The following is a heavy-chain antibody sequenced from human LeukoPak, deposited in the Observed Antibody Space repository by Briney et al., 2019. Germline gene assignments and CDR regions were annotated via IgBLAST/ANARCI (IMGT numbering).Heavy chain of an antibody. V-gene: IGHV4-39*07. D-gene: IGHD1-1*01. CDR2: IYYSGST. CDR3: ARSYIRTGWFDP. J-gene: IGHJ5*02. CDR1: GGSISSSSYY. Sequence: SETLSLTCTVSGGSISSSSYYWGWIRQPPGNGLEWIGSIYYSGSTYYNPSLKSRVTISVDTSKNQFSLKLSSVTAADTAVYYCARSYIRTGWFDPWGQGTLVTVSS.